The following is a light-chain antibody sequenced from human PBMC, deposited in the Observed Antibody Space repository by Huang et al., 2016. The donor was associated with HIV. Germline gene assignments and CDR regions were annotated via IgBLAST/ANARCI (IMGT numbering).Light chain of an antibody. Sequence: DIQLTQSPSPMSASVGDRVSITCRASQDISNYLAWFQQKPGGAPKRLIYAASSLQSGVPSRFSGSRSGTKFTLTISNLQPEDFATYYCLQHHGYPRTFGQGTNV. CDR1: QDISNY. J-gene: IGKJ1*01. CDR2: AAS. V-gene: IGKV1-17*03. CDR3: LQHHGYPRT.